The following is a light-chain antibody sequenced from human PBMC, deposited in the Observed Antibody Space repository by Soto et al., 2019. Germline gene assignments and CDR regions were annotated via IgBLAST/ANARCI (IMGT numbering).Light chain of an antibody. Sequence: QSALTQPASVSGSPGQSITISCTGTSSDVGDYNFVSWYQHHPGTAPKLMVYEVTNRPSGVSSRFSGSKSGNTASLTISGVLDAEDEAYYCCSAATRPSAVVFGGGTKVTVL. CDR3: CSAATRPSAVV. V-gene: IGLV2-14*01. J-gene: IGLJ2*01. CDR2: EVT. CDR1: SSDVGDYNF.